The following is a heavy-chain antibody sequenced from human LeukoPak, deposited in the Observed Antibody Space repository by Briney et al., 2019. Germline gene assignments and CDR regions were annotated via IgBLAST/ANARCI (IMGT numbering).Heavy chain of an antibody. CDR1: GFTFSSYA. V-gene: IGHV3-64*04. CDR3: ARRSPTQMDDYYDSSGYYLGAFDI. CDR2: IGISGAST. Sequence: GGSLRLSCSASGFTFSSYAMHWVRQAPGQGLEYVSAIGISGASTYYADSVKGRFTISRDNSKNTLYLHMSSLRSEDTAVYYCARRSPTQMDDYYDSSGYYLGAFDIWGQGTMVTVSS. J-gene: IGHJ3*02. D-gene: IGHD3-22*01.